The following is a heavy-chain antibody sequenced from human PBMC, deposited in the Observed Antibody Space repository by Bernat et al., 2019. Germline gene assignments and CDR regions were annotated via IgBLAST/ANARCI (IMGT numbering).Heavy chain of an antibody. V-gene: IGHV3-23*01. CDR3: ATGSAGYYYYGMDV. D-gene: IGHD4-17*01. Sequence: EVQLLESGGGLVQPGGSLRLSCAASGFTFSSYAMSWVRQAPGKGLEWVSAISGSGGSTYYADAVKGRFTISRDNSKNTLYLQMNSLRAEDTAVYDCATGSAGYYYYGMDVWGPGTTVTVSS. J-gene: IGHJ6*02. CDR2: ISGSGGST. CDR1: GFTFSSYA.